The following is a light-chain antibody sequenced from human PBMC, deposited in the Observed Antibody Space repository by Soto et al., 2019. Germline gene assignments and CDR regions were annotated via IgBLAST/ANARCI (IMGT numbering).Light chain of an antibody. Sequence: QSVLTQPPSVSGAPGQRVTISCTGSSSNIGAGYDVHWYQQLPGTAPRLLIYSNNRRPSGVPDRFSGSKSGTSASLAISGLQSEDEAAYYCAAWDDSLNGAVFGGGTQLTVL. J-gene: IGLJ7*01. CDR2: SNN. CDR1: SSNIGAGYD. V-gene: IGLV1-44*01. CDR3: AAWDDSLNGAV.